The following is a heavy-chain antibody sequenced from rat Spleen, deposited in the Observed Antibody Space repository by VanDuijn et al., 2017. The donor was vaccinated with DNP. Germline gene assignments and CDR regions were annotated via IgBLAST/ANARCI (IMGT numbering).Heavy chain of an antibody. CDR1: GFTFSDYN. J-gene: IGHJ2*01. V-gene: IGHV5-7*01. CDR2: ISYDGGSS. Sequence: EVQLVESGGGLVQPGRSLKLSCAASGFTFSDYNMAWVRQAPKKGLEWVATISYDGGSSDYRDSVKGRFTVSRHNAKSTLYLQMDSPRSEDTATYYCARPDYWGQGVMVTVSS. CDR3: ARPDY.